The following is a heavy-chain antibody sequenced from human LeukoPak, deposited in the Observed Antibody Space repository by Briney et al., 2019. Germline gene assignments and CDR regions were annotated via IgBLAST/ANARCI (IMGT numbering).Heavy chain of an antibody. V-gene: IGHV4-34*01. CDR3: ARGFSH. J-gene: IGHJ4*02. Sequence: ETLSLTCAVFGGSFNNYYWSWLRQPPGKGLEWIGEISHSGNTNYNPSLKSRVTMSLDTSKNQFFLKLNSVTAADTAVYYCARGFSHWGQGTLVTVSS. CDR2: ISHSGNT. CDR1: GGSFNNYY.